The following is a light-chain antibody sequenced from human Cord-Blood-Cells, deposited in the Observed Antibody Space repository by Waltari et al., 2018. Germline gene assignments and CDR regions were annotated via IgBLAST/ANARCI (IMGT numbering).Light chain of an antibody. CDR2: RNN. CDR1: SSNIGSNT. CDR3: AAWDDSLNGVV. V-gene: IGLV1-44*01. Sequence: QSVLTQPPSASGTSGQRVTISCSGSSSNIGSNTVNWYQQLPGTAPKLLIYRNNPRPSGVPDRFSGAKSGTSASLAISGLQAEDEADYYCAAWDDSLNGVVFGGGTKLTVL. J-gene: IGLJ2*01.